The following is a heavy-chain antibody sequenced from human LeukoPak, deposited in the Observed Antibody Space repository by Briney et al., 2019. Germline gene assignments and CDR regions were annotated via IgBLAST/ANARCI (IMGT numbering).Heavy chain of an antibody. Sequence: SETLSLTCAVYGGPFSGYHWSWIRQPPGKGLEWIGEINHSGSTNYNPSLKSRVTISVDTSKNQFSLKLSSVTAADTAVYYCARGKTFFYFDYWGQGNLVTVSS. V-gene: IGHV4-34*01. J-gene: IGHJ4*02. CDR1: GGPFSGYH. CDR2: INHSGST. CDR3: ARGKTFFYFDY.